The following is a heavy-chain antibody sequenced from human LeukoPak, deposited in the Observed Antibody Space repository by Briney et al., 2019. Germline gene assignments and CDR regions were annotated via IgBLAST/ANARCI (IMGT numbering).Heavy chain of an antibody. Sequence: SETLSLTCAVYGGSFSGYYWSWIRQPPGKGLEWIGEINHSGSTNYNPSLKSRVTISVDTSKNQFSLKLSSVTAADTAVYYCAASSGVTLGRFWGQGTLVTVSS. CDR1: GGSFSGYY. J-gene: IGHJ4*02. CDR3: AASSGVTLGRF. V-gene: IGHV4-34*01. D-gene: IGHD3-16*01. CDR2: INHSGST.